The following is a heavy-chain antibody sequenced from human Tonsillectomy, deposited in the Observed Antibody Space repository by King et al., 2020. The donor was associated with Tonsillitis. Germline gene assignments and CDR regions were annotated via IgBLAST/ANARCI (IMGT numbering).Heavy chain of an antibody. CDR2: ISWNSGTI. CDR3: AKDSNQGNAFDI. CDR1: GLTFDDFG. V-gene: IGHV3-9*01. Sequence: VQLVESGGGLVQPGRSLRLSCAASGLTFDDFGMHWVRQVPGRGLEWVSGISWNSGTIGYTDSVKGRFTISRDNDKNSLYLEMNSLRPEDTALYYCAKDSNQGNAFDIWGQGTMVTVSS. D-gene: IGHD1-14*01. J-gene: IGHJ3*02.